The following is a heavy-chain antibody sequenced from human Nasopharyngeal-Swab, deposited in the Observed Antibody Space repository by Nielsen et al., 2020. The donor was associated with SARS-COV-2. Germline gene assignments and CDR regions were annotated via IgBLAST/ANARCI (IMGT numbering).Heavy chain of an antibody. CDR1: GGSISSGGYY. CDR2: IYYSGST. V-gene: IGHV4-61*08. Sequence: SETLSLTCTVSGGSISSGGYYWSWIRQHPGKGLEWIGYIYYSGSTNYNPSLKSRVTISVDTSKNQFSLKLSSVTAADTAVYYCARGSIAAAGSNWYFDLWGRGTLVTVSS. CDR3: ARGSIAAAGSNWYFDL. D-gene: IGHD6-13*01. J-gene: IGHJ2*01.